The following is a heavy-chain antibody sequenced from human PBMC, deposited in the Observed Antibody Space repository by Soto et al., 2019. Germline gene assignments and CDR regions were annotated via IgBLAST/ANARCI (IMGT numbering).Heavy chain of an antibody. CDR3: AKDWTGYAFDI. CDR2: ISWNSGSI. V-gene: IGHV3-9*01. J-gene: IGHJ3*02. D-gene: IGHD3-9*01. CDR1: GFTFDDYA. Sequence: GGSLRLSCAASGFTFDDYAMHWVRQAPGKGLEWVSGISWNSGSIGYADSVKGRFTISRDNAKNSLYLQMNSLRAEDTALYYCAKDWTGYAFDIWGQGTMVTVSS.